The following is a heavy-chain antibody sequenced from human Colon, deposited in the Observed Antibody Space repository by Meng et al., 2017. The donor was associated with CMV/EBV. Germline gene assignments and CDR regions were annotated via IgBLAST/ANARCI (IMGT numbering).Heavy chain of an antibody. V-gene: IGHV1-8*03. Sequence: ASVKVSCKASGYTFTSYDINSVRQAPGQGLEWMGWMNPNSGNTGIAQKFHGRVTLTRSTSINTAYMELNSLRSEDTAVYYCTRDSNYVWFDPWGQGTLVTVSS. CDR3: TRDSNYVWFDP. D-gene: IGHD4-11*01. J-gene: IGHJ5*02. CDR1: GYTFTSYD. CDR2: MNPNSGNT.